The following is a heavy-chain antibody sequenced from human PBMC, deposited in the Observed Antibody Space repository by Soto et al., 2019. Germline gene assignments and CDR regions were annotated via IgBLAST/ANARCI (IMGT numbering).Heavy chain of an antibody. CDR2: INHSGST. V-gene: IGHV4-34*01. CDR3: ARGNSRASGSYYYYYYGMDV. J-gene: IGHJ6*02. D-gene: IGHD3-10*01. Sequence: SETLSLPCAVYGGSFSGYYWSWIRQPPGKGLEWIGEINHSGSTNYNPSLKSRVTISVDTSKNQFSLKRSSVTAADTAVYYCARGNSRASGSYYYYYYGMDVWGQGTTVTVSS. CDR1: GGSFSGYY.